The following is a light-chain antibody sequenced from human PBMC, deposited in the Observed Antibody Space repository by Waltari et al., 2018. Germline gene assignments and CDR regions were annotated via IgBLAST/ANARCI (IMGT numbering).Light chain of an antibody. V-gene: IGKV1-5*01. Sequence: IQMTQSPPTLSASVGDSASITCRASHDILMLLAWYQQKPGRAPRLLIYDASQLETGVPSRFSGSESGTDFTLTISSLQPDDVATYYCQHYQNFSRAFGQGTKVEI. CDR2: DAS. J-gene: IGKJ1*01. CDR3: QHYQNFSRA. CDR1: HDILML.